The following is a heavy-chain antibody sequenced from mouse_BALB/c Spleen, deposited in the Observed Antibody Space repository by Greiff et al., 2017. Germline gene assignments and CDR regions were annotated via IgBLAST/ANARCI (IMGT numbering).Heavy chain of an antibody. Sequence: EVKLVESGGGLVQPGGSRKLSCAASGFTFSSFGMHWVRQAPEKGLEWVAYISSGSSTIYYADTVKGRFTISRDNPKNTLFLQMTSLRSEDTAMYYCARITTVVAGAMDYWGQGTSVTVSS. CDR1: GFTFSSFG. CDR3: ARITTVVAGAMDY. J-gene: IGHJ4*01. V-gene: IGHV5-17*02. CDR2: ISSGSSTI. D-gene: IGHD1-1*01.